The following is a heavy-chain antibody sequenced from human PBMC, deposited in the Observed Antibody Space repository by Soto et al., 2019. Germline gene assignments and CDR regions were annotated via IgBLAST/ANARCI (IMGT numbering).Heavy chain of an antibody. CDR1: GVAISSSSYW. CDR3: ARLPVVRGLTDYFPFDP. CDR2: IYHNGRT. Sequence: SETLSLTCSVSGVAISSSSYWWGWVRQSAGKGLEWIGSIYHNGRTHYNPSLQSRATISVDTAKRQFSLSLASVTDADTAVYFCARLPVVRGLTDYFPFDPWGQGVLVTVSS. J-gene: IGHJ5*02. V-gene: IGHV4-39*01. D-gene: IGHD3-10*01.